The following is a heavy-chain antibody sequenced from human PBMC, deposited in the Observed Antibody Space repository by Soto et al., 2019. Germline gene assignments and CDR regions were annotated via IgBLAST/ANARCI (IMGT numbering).Heavy chain of an antibody. CDR1: GCTFSTYS. J-gene: IGHJ4*02. V-gene: IGHV3-64D*06. CDR2: ISSNGGSR. Sequence: PGESLTLSCSPSGCTFSTYSVHWVRQAPAKGLEHVSAISSNGGSRYYADSVKGRFTISRDNYKNTLYLQMSSLRAEGTAVYYCVKDGFGIIWFAEPRGEDYWGQGT. CDR3: VKDGFGIIWFAEPRGEDY. D-gene: IGHD3-10*01.